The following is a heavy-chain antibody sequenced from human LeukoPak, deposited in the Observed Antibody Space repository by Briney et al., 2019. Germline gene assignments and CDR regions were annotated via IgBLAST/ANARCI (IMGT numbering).Heavy chain of an antibody. V-gene: IGHV3-48*04. CDR2: ISSSGSTI. D-gene: IGHD6-13*01. CDR1: GFSFSTYW. J-gene: IGHJ3*02. Sequence: GGSLRLSCETSGFSFSTYWMSWVRQAPGKGLEWVSYISSSGSTIYYADSVKGRFTISRDNSKNSLYLQMNSLRAEDTAVYYCARYSSSWSDALDIWGQGTMVTVSS. CDR3: ARYSSSWSDALDI.